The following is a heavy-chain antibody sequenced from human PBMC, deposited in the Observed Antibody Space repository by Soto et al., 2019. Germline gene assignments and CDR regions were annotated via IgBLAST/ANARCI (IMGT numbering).Heavy chain of an antibody. CDR2: FYFTGGT. CDR3: ARDDYFGSSAFDY. D-gene: IGHD3-10*01. V-gene: IGHV4-39*07. Sequence: SETLSLTCTVSGGSISSSSYYWGWIRQPPGKGLEWIGYFYFTGGTSYNPSLKSRVSISVDTSNNEFSLQLSSVTAADTAVYYCARDDYFGSSAFDYWGQGALVNVSS. CDR1: GGSISSSSYY. J-gene: IGHJ4*02.